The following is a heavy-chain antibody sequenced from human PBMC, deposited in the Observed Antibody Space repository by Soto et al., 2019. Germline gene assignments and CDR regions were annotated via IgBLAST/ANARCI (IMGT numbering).Heavy chain of an antibody. D-gene: IGHD3-16*02. CDR2: INHSGST. Sequence: QVQLQQWGAGLLKPSETLSLTCAVYGGSFSGYYWSWIRQPPGKGLEWIGEINHSGSTNYNPSLKSRVNKSGDTSKNQFSLKRSSVTAADTAVYYCASGKSPYDYIWGSYRPWGQGTLVTVSS. CDR1: GGSFSGYY. CDR3: ASGKSPYDYIWGSYRP. V-gene: IGHV4-34*01. J-gene: IGHJ4*02.